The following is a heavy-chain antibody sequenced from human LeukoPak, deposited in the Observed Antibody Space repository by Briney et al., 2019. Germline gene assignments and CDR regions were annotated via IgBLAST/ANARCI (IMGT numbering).Heavy chain of an antibody. J-gene: IGHJ4*02. V-gene: IGHV1-2*04. D-gene: IGHD3-22*01. CDR1: GYTFTGYY. CDR2: INPNSGGT. Sequence: ASVKVSCKASGYTFTGYYMHWVRQAPGQGLEWRGWINPNSGGTNYAQKFQGWVTMTTNTSISTAYMELSRLRSDDTAVYYWARDHTSSGYMYYFDYWGQGTLVTVSS. CDR3: ARDHTSSGYMYYFDY.